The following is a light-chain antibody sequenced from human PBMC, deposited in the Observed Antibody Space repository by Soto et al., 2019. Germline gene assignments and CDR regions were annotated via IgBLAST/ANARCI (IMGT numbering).Light chain of an antibody. J-gene: IGKJ5*01. Sequence: ETVMTQSPATLSVSPGERATLSCRASQSVSSNLAWYQQKPGQAPRLLIYGASTRATGIPARFSGSGSGTEFTLTISRLQSEDFAVYYCQQYNNWPRPITFGQGTRREIK. CDR2: GAS. CDR1: QSVSSN. V-gene: IGKV3-15*01. CDR3: QQYNNWPRPIT.